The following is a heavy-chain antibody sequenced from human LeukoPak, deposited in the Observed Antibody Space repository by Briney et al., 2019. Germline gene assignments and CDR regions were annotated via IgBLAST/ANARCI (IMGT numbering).Heavy chain of an antibody. D-gene: IGHD2-21*02. V-gene: IGHV4-59*01. Sequence: PSETQSLTCTVSGGSISSYYWSWIRQPPGKGLEWIGYIYYSGSTNYNPSLKSRVTISVDTSKNQFSLKLSSVTAADTAVYYCARVSGVTSRYFDLWGRGTLVTVSS. CDR1: GGSISSYY. J-gene: IGHJ2*01. CDR3: ARVSGVTSRYFDL. CDR2: IYYSGST.